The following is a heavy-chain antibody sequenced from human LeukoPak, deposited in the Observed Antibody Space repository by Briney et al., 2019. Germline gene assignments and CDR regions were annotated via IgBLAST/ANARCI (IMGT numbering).Heavy chain of an antibody. J-gene: IGHJ5*02. Sequence: ASVKVSCKASGYTFTSYGISWVRQAPGQGLEWMGWISAYNGNTNYAQKLQGRVTMTTDTSTGTAYMELRSLRSDDTAVYYCARTIYCSGGSCCFSRSYNWFDPWGQGTLVTVSS. D-gene: IGHD2-15*01. CDR3: ARTIYCSGGSCCFSRSYNWFDP. CDR2: ISAYNGNT. CDR1: GYTFTSYG. V-gene: IGHV1-18*01.